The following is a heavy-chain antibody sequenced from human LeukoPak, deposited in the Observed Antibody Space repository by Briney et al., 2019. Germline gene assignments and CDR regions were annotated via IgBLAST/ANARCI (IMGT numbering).Heavy chain of an antibody. CDR2: IYSGGST. CDR3: VRGMGVSMLYYFDY. D-gene: IGHD3-10*01. V-gene: IGHV3-66*02. CDR1: GLSVSSNY. J-gene: IGHJ4*02. Sequence: PGGSLRLSCVASGLSVSSNYMSWVRQAPGKGLEWVSVIYSGGSTYYTDSVKGRFTISRDISENTLYLQMNSLRAEDTAVFYCVRGMGVSMLYYFDYWGQGTLVTVSS.